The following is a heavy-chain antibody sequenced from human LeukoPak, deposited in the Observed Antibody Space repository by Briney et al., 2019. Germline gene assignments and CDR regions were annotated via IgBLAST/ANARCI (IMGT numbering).Heavy chain of an antibody. J-gene: IGHJ3*02. CDR1: GFSFSSYS. Sequence: GGSLRLSCAASGFSFSSYSMNWVRQAPGKGLEWVSSISSSSSYIYYADSVKGRFTISRDNAKNSLYLQMNSLRAEDTAVYYCATTRRLYYYGSGSYLAFDIWGQGTMVTVSS. CDR2: ISSSSSYI. D-gene: IGHD3-10*01. CDR3: ATTRRLYYYGSGSYLAFDI. V-gene: IGHV3-21*01.